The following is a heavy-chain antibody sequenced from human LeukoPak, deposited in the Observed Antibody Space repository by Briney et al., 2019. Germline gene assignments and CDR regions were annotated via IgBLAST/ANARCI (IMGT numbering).Heavy chain of an antibody. V-gene: IGHV3-48*03. Sequence: GGSLRLSCAASGFTFSSYEMNWVRQAPGKGLEWVSYISTSGGTTYYADSVKGRFTISRDNAKNSLYLQMNSLRAEDTAVYYCARRETYYSDSGGYSIDGFDIWGQGTMVTVSS. CDR2: ISTSGGTT. CDR3: ARRETYYSDSGGYSIDGFDI. CDR1: GFTFSSYE. D-gene: IGHD3-22*01. J-gene: IGHJ3*02.